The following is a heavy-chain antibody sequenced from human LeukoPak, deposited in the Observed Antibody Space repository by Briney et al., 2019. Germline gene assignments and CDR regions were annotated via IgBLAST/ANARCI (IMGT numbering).Heavy chain of an antibody. V-gene: IGHV3-7*01. CDR2: INPAGSET. Sequence: GGSLRLSCVASGFSFNAYWMAWVRQAPGTGLEWVANINPAGSETFHVDPVKGRFSISRDHAKNLVYLQMNSLRAEDTAVYYCATFGLVAALDLWGQGTLVTVSS. CDR3: ATFGLVAALDL. J-gene: IGHJ4*02. D-gene: IGHD5-12*01. CDR1: GFSFNAYW.